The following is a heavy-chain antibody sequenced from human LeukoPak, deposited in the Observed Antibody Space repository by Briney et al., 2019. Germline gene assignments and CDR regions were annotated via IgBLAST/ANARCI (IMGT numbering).Heavy chain of an antibody. CDR2: VCPGTSDS. CDR1: GYTFTTNW. D-gene: IGHD6-19*01. J-gene: IGHJ4*02. CDR3: ARLGGYSTGWYIQY. Sequence: GESLKISCKGFGYTFTTNWIAWVRQMPGKGLEWMGVVCPGTSDSRYSPSFQSQVTISADNSLSAAYLQWSSLKASDSAMYYCARLGGYSTGWYIQYWGQGTLVTVSS. V-gene: IGHV5-51*01.